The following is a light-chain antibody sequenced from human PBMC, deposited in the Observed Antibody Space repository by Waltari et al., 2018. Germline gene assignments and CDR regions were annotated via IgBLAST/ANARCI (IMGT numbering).Light chain of an antibody. J-gene: IGKJ3*01. CDR2: DVS. CDR1: QSITNY. V-gene: IGKV3-11*01. Sequence: IVLTQSPATLTLSPGERATLSFWTTQSITNYLAWYQQKPGQAPMLLIYDVSNRATGIPARFSGSGSGTDFTLTISSLEPEDFAVYYCQQYSRWGGVTFGPGTKVEI. CDR3: QQYSRWGGVT.